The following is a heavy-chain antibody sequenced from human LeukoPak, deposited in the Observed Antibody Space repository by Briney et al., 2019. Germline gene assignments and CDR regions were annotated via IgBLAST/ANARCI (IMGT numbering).Heavy chain of an antibody. CDR2: IRSDGTT. D-gene: IGHD4-17*01. CDR1: GVTASNKY. J-gene: IGHJ4*02. V-gene: IGHV3-66*04. CDR3: ARRRGGYGEGELDY. Sequence: PGGSLRLSCAASGVTASNKYMSWVRQAPGKGLEWVSTIRSDGTTDYADSVKGRFTISRDDSKNTVYLQMDSLRVEDTAVYSCARRRGGYGEGELDYWGQGTLVTVSS.